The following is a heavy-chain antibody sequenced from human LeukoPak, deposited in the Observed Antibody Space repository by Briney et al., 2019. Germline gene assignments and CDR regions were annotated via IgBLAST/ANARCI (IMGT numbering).Heavy chain of an antibody. D-gene: IGHD3-22*01. Sequence: PSETLSLTCAVSGYSISSGYYWGWIRQPPGKGLEWIGSIYHGGSAYHNPSLKSRVTISVDTSKNQFSLKLRSVTAADTAVYYCARERGSNYDSRGPGDYWGQGTLVTVSS. V-gene: IGHV4-38-2*02. CDR2: IYHGGSA. CDR3: ARERGSNYDSRGPGDY. CDR1: GYSISSGYY. J-gene: IGHJ4*02.